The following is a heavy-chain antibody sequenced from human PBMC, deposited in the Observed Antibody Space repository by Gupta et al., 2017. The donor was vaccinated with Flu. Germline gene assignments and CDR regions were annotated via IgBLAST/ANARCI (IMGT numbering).Heavy chain of an antibody. CDR2: IDCSDSYS. CDR1: GYSFTNYW. Sequence: EVQLVQSGAEVKKPGESLRISCKGLGYSFTNYWISWLRQMPGKGLEWMGRIDCSDSYSTYSRSFEGHATFSLDKSIATVYLHWSSLKASDTAMYYCARHPAYASGWLDFWGQGALVTVSS. D-gene: IGHD6-19*01. V-gene: IGHV5-10-1*01. CDR3: ARHPAYASGWLDF. J-gene: IGHJ4*02.